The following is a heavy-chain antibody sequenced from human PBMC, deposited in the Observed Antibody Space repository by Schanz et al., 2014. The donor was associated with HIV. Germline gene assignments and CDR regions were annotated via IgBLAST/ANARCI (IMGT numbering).Heavy chain of an antibody. D-gene: IGHD5-18*01. CDR3: AKDRGVVSGMVTNYYYGMDV. CDR2: ISWNSDSK. J-gene: IGHJ6*02. V-gene: IGHV3-9*01. Sequence: ELQLVESGGGLVQPGGSLRLSCAASGFTFYDYAIHWVRQAPGKGLEWVSGISWNSDSKGYADSVKGRFTISRDNAKNSLYLQMNSLRAEDTALYYCAKDRGVVSGMVTNYYYGMDVWGQGTTVTVSS. CDR1: GFTFYDYA.